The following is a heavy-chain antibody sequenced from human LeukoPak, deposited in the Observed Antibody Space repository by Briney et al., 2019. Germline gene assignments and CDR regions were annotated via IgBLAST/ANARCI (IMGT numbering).Heavy chain of an antibody. CDR3: ATYDSWSGYNVAY. D-gene: IGHD3-3*01. CDR2: INRDGSEK. J-gene: IGHJ4*02. CDR1: GFTLSSRW. V-gene: IGHV3-7*03. Sequence: PGGSLRLSCVVSGFTLSSRWMMWVRQAPGEGLEWMTNINRDGSEKYYVDSVKGRFTITRDNAENSLYLQMNSLKVEDSAIYYCATYDSWSGYNVAYWGQGTLVTVSS.